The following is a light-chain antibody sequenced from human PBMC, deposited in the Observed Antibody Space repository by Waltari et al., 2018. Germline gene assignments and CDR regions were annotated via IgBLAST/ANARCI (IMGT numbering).Light chain of an antibody. V-gene: IGKV3-20*01. CDR2: DAS. J-gene: IGKJ1*01. CDR1: QSVGRT. Sequence: EIVLTQSPASLSLSPGDRATLSCRASQSVGRTLAWYQQSPGQAPRLLIYDASSRATGIPDRFSGSGSGTDFSLTISRLEPEDFAAYYCQKYGTRPATFGQGTKVEVK. CDR3: QKYGTRPAT.